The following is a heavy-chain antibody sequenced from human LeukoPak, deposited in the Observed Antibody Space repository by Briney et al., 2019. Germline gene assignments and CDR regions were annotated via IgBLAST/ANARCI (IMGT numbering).Heavy chain of an antibody. Sequence: KSSETLSLTCTVSGGSISSGSYYWSWIRQPAGKGLEWIGRIYTSGSTNYNPSLKSRVTISVDTSKNQFSLKLSSVTAADTAVYYCARDRNSIFGVVSIYWFDPWGQGTLVTVSS. D-gene: IGHD3-3*01. J-gene: IGHJ5*02. CDR3: ARDRNSIFGVVSIYWFDP. CDR1: GGSISSGSYY. CDR2: IYTSGST. V-gene: IGHV4-61*02.